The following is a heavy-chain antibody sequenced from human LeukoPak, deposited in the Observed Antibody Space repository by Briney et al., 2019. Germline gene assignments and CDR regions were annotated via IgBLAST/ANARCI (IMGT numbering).Heavy chain of an antibody. J-gene: IGHJ4*02. CDR1: GGSFSGYY. D-gene: IGHD6-13*01. CDR3: ARRRAAAGPIDY. CDR2: INHSGST. V-gene: IGHV4-34*01. Sequence: PSVTLSLTCAVYGGSFSGYYWSWIRQPPGKGLEWIGEINHSGSTNYNPSLKSRVTISVDTSKNQFPLKLSSVTAADTAVYYCARRRAAAGPIDYWGQGTLVTVSS.